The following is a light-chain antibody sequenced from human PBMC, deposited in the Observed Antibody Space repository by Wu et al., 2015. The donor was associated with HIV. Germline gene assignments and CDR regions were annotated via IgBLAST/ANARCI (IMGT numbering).Light chain of an antibody. J-gene: IGKJ2*01. V-gene: IGKV3-20*01. CDR3: HQYGSALPHT. CDR2: ETT. Sequence: EIVLTQSPDTLSLSPGDRATLSCRASQSLRANYVAWYQQKPGQAPRLLIFETTRRETGIPDRFSGSESGTDFTLTINRLEPEDSAVYYCHQYGSALPHTFGQGTKLEI. CDR1: QSLRANY.